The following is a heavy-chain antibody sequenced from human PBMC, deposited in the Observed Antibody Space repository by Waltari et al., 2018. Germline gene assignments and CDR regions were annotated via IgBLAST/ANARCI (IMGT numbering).Heavy chain of an antibody. V-gene: IGHV3-30-3*01. D-gene: IGHD2-21*01. CDR1: GFTFSSYA. J-gene: IGHJ4*02. CDR3: ARSPAGGGDSPLY. CDR2: IAYDGSNK. Sequence: QVQLVESGGGVVQPGRSLRLSCAASGFTFSSYAMHWVRQAPGKGLEWVAVIAYDGSNKYYADSVKGRFTISRDNSKNTLYLQMNSLRAEDTAVYYCARSPAGGGDSPLYWGQGTLVNVSS.